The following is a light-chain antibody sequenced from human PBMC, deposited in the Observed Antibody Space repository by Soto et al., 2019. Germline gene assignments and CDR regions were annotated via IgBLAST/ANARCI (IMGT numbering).Light chain of an antibody. J-gene: IGKJ3*01. Sequence: EIVLTQSPATLSLSPGERATLSCRASQSVSNYLAWYQQKPGQAPRLLIYDASNRATGIPARFSGSGSGTDFTLTISSLEPEDFAIYYCQQCRKWSEITFGPGTKVDIK. V-gene: IGKV3-11*01. CDR3: QQCRKWSEIT. CDR2: DAS. CDR1: QSVSNY.